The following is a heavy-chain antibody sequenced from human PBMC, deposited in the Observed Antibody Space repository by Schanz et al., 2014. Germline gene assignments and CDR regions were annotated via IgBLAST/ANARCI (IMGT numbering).Heavy chain of an antibody. Sequence: QGQLVQSGAEVKKPGASVKVSCKASGYTFTSYGITWVRQAPGQGLEWMGWISAYNGHTTYAQKFQGRVTMTTDTSTSTAYMELRNVRYDDTAMYYCARGILYCSSTSCSGLDAYDVWGQGTLVTVSS. D-gene: IGHD2-2*01. CDR1: GYTFTSYG. J-gene: IGHJ3*01. CDR2: ISAYNGHT. CDR3: ARGILYCSSTSCSGLDAYDV. V-gene: IGHV1-18*01.